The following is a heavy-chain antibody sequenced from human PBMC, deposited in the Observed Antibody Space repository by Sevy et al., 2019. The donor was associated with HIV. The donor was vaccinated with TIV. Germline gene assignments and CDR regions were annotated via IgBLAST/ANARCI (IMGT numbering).Heavy chain of an antibody. D-gene: IGHD3-3*01. CDR1: GFIVSSNY. CDR2: IYSGGNT. CDR3: ARGMILEWSWYGMDV. Sequence: GGSLRLSCAVSGFIVSSNYMTWVRQAPGKGLEWVSVIYSGGNTFYADSVRGRFTISRDNSKNTLYLQMNSWRAEDTAVYYCARGMILEWSWYGMDVWGQGTTVTVSS. J-gene: IGHJ6*02. V-gene: IGHV3-53*01.